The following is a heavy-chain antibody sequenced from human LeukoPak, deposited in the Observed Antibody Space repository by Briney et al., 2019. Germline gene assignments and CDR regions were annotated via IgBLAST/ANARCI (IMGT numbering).Heavy chain of an antibody. D-gene: IGHD2-2*02. CDR3: ATYCSNTNCYIWGYYFDH. Sequence: ASVKVSCKTSGGTFSTYAISWMRQAPGQGLEWMGGIIPISGTTNYAQKFQGRVTITADESTSTAYMELSSLRTEDTAVYYCATYCSNTNCYIWGYYFDHWGQGTLVTVSS. CDR1: GGTFSTYA. CDR2: IIPISGTT. J-gene: IGHJ4*02. V-gene: IGHV1-69*13.